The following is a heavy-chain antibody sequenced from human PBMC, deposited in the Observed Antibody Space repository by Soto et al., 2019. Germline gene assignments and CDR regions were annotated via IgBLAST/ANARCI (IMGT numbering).Heavy chain of an antibody. CDR1: GGSISSGDYY. D-gene: IGHD3-9*01. CDR3: ARAFDILTRYYFDY. Sequence: SETLSLTCTVSGGSISSGDYYWSWIRQPPGKGLEWIGYIYYSGSTYYNPSLKSRVTISVDTSKNQFSLKLSSVTAADTAVYYCARAFDILTRYYFDYWGQGTLVTSPQ. V-gene: IGHV4-30-4*01. J-gene: IGHJ4*02. CDR2: IYYSGST.